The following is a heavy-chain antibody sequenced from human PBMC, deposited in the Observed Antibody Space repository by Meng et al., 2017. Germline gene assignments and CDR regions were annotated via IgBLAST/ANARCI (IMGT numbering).Heavy chain of an antibody. Sequence: GESLKISCAASGFTFSNAWMSWVRQAPGKGLEWVGRIKSKTDGGTTDYAAPVKGRFTISRDDSKNTLYLQMNSLRAEDTAVYYCAKEGNYYGSGSWPGFDPWGQGTLVTVSS. CDR3: AKEGNYYGSGSWPGFDP. V-gene: IGHV3-15*01. J-gene: IGHJ5*02. CDR1: GFTFSNAW. CDR2: IKSKTDGGTT. D-gene: IGHD3-10*01.